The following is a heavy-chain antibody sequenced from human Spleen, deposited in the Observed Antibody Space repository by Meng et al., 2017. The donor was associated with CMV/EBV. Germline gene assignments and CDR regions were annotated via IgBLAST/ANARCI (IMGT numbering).Heavy chain of an antibody. V-gene: IGHV3-23*01. CDR3: AKDRGYRTYNGLDV. CDR2: ISGSGSNT. CDR1: GFTFSSYG. D-gene: IGHD3-10*01. Sequence: GESLKISCAASGFTFSSYGMHWVRQAPGKGLEWVSAISGSGSNTYYADSVKGRFTISRDNSKSTLYLQMSSLRAEDTAIYYCAKDRGYRTYNGLDVWGQGTTVTVSS. J-gene: IGHJ6*02.